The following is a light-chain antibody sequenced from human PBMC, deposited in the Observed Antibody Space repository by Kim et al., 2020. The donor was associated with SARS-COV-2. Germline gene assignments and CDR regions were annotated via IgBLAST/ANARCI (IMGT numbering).Light chain of an antibody. CDR3: QQYAGPPLT. J-gene: IGKJ4*01. CDR1: QSVTSSY. CDR2: GAS. V-gene: IGKV3-20*01. Sequence: LSPGERATLSCRASQSVTSSYLAWYQQKPGQAPRLLIYGASSRATGIPDRFTGSGSGTDFTLTISRLEPEDFAVYFCQQYAGPPLTFGGGTKLEI.